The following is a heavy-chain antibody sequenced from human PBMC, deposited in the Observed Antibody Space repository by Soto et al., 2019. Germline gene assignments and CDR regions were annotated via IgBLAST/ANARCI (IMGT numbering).Heavy chain of an antibody. D-gene: IGHD4-17*01. CDR1: GGSISSYY. V-gene: IGHV4-59*01. CDR3: ARGILYGDYAAWGYYYYGMDV. CDR2: IYYSGST. J-gene: IGHJ6*02. Sequence: SETLSLTCTVSGGSISSYYWSWIRQPPGKGLEWIGYIYYSGSTNYNPSLKSRVTISVDTSKNQFSLKLSSVTAADTAVYYCARGILYGDYAAWGYYYYGMDVWGQGTTVTVSS.